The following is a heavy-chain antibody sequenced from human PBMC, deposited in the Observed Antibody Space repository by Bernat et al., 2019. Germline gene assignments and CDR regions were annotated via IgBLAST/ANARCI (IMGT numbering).Heavy chain of an antibody. CDR1: GFTFSSYG. J-gene: IGHJ6*02. CDR2: ISYDGSNK. D-gene: IGHD6-19*01. V-gene: IGHV3-30*03. Sequence: QVQLVESGGGVVQPGRSLRLSCAASGFTFSSYGMHWVRQAPGKGLEWVAVISYDGSNKYYADSVKGRFTISRDNSKNTLYLQMNSLRAEDTAVYYCARDRARVAVAGLPYPGDVWGQGTTVTVSS. CDR3: ARDRARVAVAGLPYPGDV.